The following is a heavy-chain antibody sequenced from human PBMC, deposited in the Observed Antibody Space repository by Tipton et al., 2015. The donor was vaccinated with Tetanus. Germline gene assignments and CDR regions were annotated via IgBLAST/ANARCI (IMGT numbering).Heavy chain of an antibody. J-gene: IGHJ5*01. V-gene: IGHV3-30*18. CDR1: GFTFSIYG. D-gene: IGHD6-13*01. Sequence: SLRLSCAASGFTFSIYGMYWVRQAPGKGLGWVAFISYDGSTEYYAKSVKGRFTISRDNSKHTLYLQMNSLGPEDTAVYYCAKDLRYLSSWHDSWGQGALVTVSS. CDR2: ISYDGSTE. CDR3: AKDLRYLSSWHDS.